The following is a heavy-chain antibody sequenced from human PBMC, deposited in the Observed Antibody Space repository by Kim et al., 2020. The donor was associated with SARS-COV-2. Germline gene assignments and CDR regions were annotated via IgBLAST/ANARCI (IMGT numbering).Heavy chain of an antibody. Sequence: ASVKVSCKASGYTFTSYGISWVRQAPGQGLEWMGWISAYNGNTNYAQKLQGRVTMTTDTSTSTAYMELRSLRSDDTAVYYCAREWGGYYDSSGYTQTYGMDVWGQGTTVTVSS. D-gene: IGHD3-22*01. CDR1: GYTFTSYG. J-gene: IGHJ6*02. V-gene: IGHV1-18*01. CDR2: ISAYNGNT. CDR3: AREWGGYYDSSGYTQTYGMDV.